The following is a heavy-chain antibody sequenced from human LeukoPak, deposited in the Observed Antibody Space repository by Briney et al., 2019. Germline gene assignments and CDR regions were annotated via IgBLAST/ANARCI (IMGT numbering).Heavy chain of an antibody. CDR1: GFTFSSYS. CDR3: ARASEMANAFDI. CDR2: ISSSSSTI. Sequence: PGGSLRLSCAASGFTFSSYSMNWVRQAPGKGLEWVSYISSSSSTIYYADSVKGRFTISRDNAKNSLYLQLNSLRAEDTAVYYCARASEMANAFDIWGQGTMVTVSS. V-gene: IGHV3-48*01. J-gene: IGHJ3*02. D-gene: IGHD5-24*01.